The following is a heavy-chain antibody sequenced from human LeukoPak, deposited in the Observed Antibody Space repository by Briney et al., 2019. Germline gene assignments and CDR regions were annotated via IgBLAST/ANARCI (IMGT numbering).Heavy chain of an antibody. V-gene: IGHV3-74*01. D-gene: IGHD6-13*01. Sequence: QPGGSLRLSCAASGFTFSNYWMHWVRQGPGKGLVWVSRINSDGYTKTYADFVKGRFTISRDNSRNTLYLQINGLRAEDTAVYYCAKNSDGLAAVGNWGQGTLVTVSS. CDR1: GFTFSNYW. CDR2: INSDGYTK. CDR3: AKNSDGLAAVGN. J-gene: IGHJ4*02.